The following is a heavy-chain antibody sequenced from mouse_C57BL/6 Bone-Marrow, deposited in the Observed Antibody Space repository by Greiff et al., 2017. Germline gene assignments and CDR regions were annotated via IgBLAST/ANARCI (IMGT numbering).Heavy chain of an antibody. V-gene: IGHV1-42*01. Sequence: VQLQQSGPELVQPGASVKISCTASGYSFTGYYMNWVKQSPEKSLEWIGEINPSTGGTTYNQKFKAKATLSVDKSSSTAYMQLKSLTSEDSAVYYCARPGGPFFDYGGQGTTLTVSS. CDR3: ARPGGPFFDY. J-gene: IGHJ2*01. CDR1: GYSFTGYY. CDR2: INPSTGGT.